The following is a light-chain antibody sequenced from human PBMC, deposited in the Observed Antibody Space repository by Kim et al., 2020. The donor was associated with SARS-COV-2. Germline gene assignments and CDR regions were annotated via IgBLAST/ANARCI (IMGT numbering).Light chain of an antibody. CDR3: AAWDDSLNGAV. CDR1: RSNIGSNV. J-gene: IGLJ7*01. V-gene: IGLV1-44*01. Sequence: VTRSVSGRRSNIGSNVVSCNQQLPRTPPKLFIFNNNQRPSGVPARFSASESGTSASLAISGLQSEDEADYYCAAWDDSLNGAVFGGGTQLTVL. CDR2: NNN.